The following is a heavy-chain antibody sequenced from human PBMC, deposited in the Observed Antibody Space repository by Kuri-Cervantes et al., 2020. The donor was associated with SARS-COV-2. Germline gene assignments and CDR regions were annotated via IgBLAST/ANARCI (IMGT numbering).Heavy chain of an antibody. D-gene: IGHD3-22*01. CDR3: ARGRYDFDY. Sequence: GGSLRLSCAASGFTFSSYSMNWVCQAPGKGLEWVSYISSSSSTIYYADSVKGRFTISRDNAKNSLHLQMNSLRAEDTAVYYCARGRYDFDYWGQGTLVTVSS. CDR2: ISSSSSTI. J-gene: IGHJ4*02. CDR1: GFTFSSYS. V-gene: IGHV3-48*01.